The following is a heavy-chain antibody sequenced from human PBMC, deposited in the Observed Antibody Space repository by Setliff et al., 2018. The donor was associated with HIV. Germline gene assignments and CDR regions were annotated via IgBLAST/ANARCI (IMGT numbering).Heavy chain of an antibody. Sequence: SETLSLTCAVYGGSFSSYYWGWIRQPPGKGLEWIGSIYYSGSTYYNPSLKSRVTISVDTSKNQFSLKLSSVTAADTAVYYCATGTGRDAFDIWGQGTMVTVSS. CDR2: IYYSGST. CDR3: ATGTGRDAFDI. J-gene: IGHJ3*02. V-gene: IGHV4-39*01. D-gene: IGHD1-1*01. CDR1: GGSFSSYY.